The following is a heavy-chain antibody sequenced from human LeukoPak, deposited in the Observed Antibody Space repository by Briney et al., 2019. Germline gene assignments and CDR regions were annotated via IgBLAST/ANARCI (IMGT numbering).Heavy chain of an antibody. CDR3: ARLRAAAGNRRWFDP. J-gene: IGHJ5*02. CDR2: INAGNGNT. D-gene: IGHD6-13*01. V-gene: IGHV1-3*03. CDR1: GYTFTSYA. Sequence: GASVKVSCKASGYTFTSYAMHWVRQAPGQRLEWMGWINAGNGNTKYSQEFQGRVTITRDTSASTAYMELSSLRSEDMAVYYCARLRAAAGNRRWFDPWGQGTLVTVSS.